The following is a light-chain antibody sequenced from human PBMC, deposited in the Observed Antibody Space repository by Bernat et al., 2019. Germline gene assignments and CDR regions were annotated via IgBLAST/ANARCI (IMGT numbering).Light chain of an antibody. Sequence: EIVLTQSPATLSLSPGESATLSCRASQSVSSYLAWYQQKPGQGPRLLIYTASNRATGIPARFSGSGSGTDFTLTISNLEPEDFAVYYCQQRSILPFTFGPGTKVDIK. CDR3: QQRSILPFT. CDR1: QSVSSY. CDR2: TAS. V-gene: IGKV3-11*01. J-gene: IGKJ3*01.